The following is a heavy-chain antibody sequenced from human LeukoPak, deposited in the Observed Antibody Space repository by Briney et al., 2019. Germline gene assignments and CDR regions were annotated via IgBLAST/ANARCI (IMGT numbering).Heavy chain of an antibody. CDR2: IKQDGSEK. CDR1: GFTFSSYW. D-gene: IGHD3-10*01. Sequence: GGSLRLSCAASGFTFSSYWMSWVRQAPGKGLEWVANIKQDGSEKYYVDSVKGRFTISRDNAKNSLYLQMNSLRAEDTAVYYCAKDAVAPGSGGDYFDYWGRGTLVTVSS. V-gene: IGHV3-7*03. J-gene: IGHJ4*01. CDR3: AKDAVAPGSGGDYFDY.